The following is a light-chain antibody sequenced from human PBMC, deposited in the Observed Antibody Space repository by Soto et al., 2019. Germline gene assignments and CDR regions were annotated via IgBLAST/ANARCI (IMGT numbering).Light chain of an antibody. CDR3: QTWGTAIHDVV. CDR1: SGHSSYA. V-gene: IGLV4-69*01. J-gene: IGLJ2*01. CDR2: LNSDGSH. Sequence: QAVVTQSPSASASLGASVKLTCTLSSGHSSYAIAWHQQQPEKGPRYLMKLNSDGSHSKGDGIPDRFSGSSSGAGRHLTISSLQSEDEADYYCQTWGTAIHDVVFGGGTKLTVL.